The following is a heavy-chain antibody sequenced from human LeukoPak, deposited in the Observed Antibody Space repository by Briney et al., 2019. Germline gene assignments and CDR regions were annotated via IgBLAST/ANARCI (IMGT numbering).Heavy chain of an antibody. Sequence: PSETLSLTCAVYGGSFSGDYWSWIRQPPGKGLEWIGEINHSGSTNYNPSLKSRVTISVDTSKNQFSLKLSSVTAADTAVYYCARGNRITIFGVVATTPNDYWGQGTLVTVSS. CDR3: ARGNRITIFGVVATTPNDY. J-gene: IGHJ4*02. CDR2: INHSGST. D-gene: IGHD3-3*01. V-gene: IGHV4-34*01. CDR1: GGSFSGDY.